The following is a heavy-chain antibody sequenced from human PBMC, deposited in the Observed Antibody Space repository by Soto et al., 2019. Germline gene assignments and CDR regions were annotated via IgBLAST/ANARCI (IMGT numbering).Heavy chain of an antibody. CDR3: ARDGRGPRPYYYYGMDV. V-gene: IGHV1-69*06. J-gene: IGHJ6*02. D-gene: IGHD1-1*01. CDR2: IIPIFGTA. Sequence: KVSCKASGGTFSSYAISWVRQAPGQGLEWMGGIIPIFGTANYAQKFQGRVTITADKSTSTAYMELSSLRSEDTAVYYCARDGRGPRPYYYYGMDVWGQGTTVTVSS. CDR1: GGTFSSYA.